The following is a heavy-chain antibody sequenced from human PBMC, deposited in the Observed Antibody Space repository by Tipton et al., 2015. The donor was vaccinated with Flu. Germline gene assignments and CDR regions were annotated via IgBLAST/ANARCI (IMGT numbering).Heavy chain of an antibody. D-gene: IGHD1-26*01. V-gene: IGHV4-59*01. J-gene: IGHJ5*02. CDR2: IYHTGST. Sequence: LRLSCAVSGGSITTYYWSWIRQPPGKGLEWLGYIYHTGSTNYNPSLKGRVTFSVDTSNSHFSLKLNSVTAADTAVYYCAGDWVGTTTGWFDPWGQGTLVTVSS. CDR3: AGDWVGTTTGWFDP. CDR1: GGSITTYY.